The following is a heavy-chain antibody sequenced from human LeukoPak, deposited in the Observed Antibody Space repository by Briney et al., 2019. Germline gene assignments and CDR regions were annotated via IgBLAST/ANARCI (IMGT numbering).Heavy chain of an antibody. V-gene: IGHV5-51*01. CDR3: ASRVGRYCSSTSCYHDAFDI. Sequence: GESLKILFKGSGYSFTSYWNGWVRQIPGEGLEWMGIFYPGDSDTRYSPSFQGQVAISAVKSISSAYLKWSSLKASDTAMYYCASRVGRYCSSTSCYHDAFDIWGQGTMVTVSS. CDR1: GYSFTSYW. D-gene: IGHD2-2*01. J-gene: IGHJ3*02. CDR2: FYPGDSDT.